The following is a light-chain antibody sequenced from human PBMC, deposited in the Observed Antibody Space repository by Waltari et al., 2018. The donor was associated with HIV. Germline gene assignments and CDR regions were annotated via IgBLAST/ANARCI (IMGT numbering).Light chain of an antibody. CDR1: SSDVASYNL. V-gene: IGLV2-23*02. CDR2: AVT. J-gene: IGLJ1*01. CDR3: CSYAGTSTYV. Sequence: QSALTQPASASGSPGQSITISCTGTSSDVASYNLVSWYQHHPGKAPKVMIYAVTKRPSGVFDRFSGSKSGNTASLTISGLQAEDEADYYCCSYAGTSTYVFGTGTKVTVL.